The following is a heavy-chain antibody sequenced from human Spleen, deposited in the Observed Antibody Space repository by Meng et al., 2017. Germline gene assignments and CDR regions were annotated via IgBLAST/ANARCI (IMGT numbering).Heavy chain of an antibody. CDR2: INSDGSSA. Sequence: GGSLRLSCAASGFSFNSYWMHWVRQAPGKGLVWVSRINSDGSSANYADSVKGRFTISRDNAKNSLYLQMNSLRAEDTAVYYCARDYDYGDYVPRFDPWGQGTLVTVSS. V-gene: IGHV3-74*01. CDR1: GFSFNSYW. J-gene: IGHJ5*02. CDR3: ARDYDYGDYVPRFDP. D-gene: IGHD4-17*01.